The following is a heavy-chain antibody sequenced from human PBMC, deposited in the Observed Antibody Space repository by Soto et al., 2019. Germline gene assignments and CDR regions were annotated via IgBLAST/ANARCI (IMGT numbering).Heavy chain of an antibody. J-gene: IGHJ3*01. CDR3: ARALFYQGSDSRGYSFDAFDF. CDR1: GYTFTGSG. V-gene: IGHV1-18*01. CDR2: ISAHTGSS. D-gene: IGHD3-22*01. Sequence: QVQLVQSGAEVKKPGASVKVSCKASGYTFTGSGMSWVRQAPGQGLEWMGWISAHTGSSEYAQRFQVRVTMTTDRATSTAYMELRRMRSDYTAVYYCARALFYQGSDSRGYSFDAFDFWGPGTLVTVSS.